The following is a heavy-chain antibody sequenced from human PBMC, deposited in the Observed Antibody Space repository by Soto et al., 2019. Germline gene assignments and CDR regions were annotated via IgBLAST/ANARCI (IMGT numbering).Heavy chain of an antibody. D-gene: IGHD3-16*01. Sequence: GGSLRLSCAASGFIFRSYAMHWVRQAPGKGLEWVAVISYDVKKIYYGESVKGRFTISRDNSEDTLYLQMNSLSAVDTAVYFCARDDPGPVYYFDYWGQGALVTVSS. CDR3: ARDDPGPVYYFDY. V-gene: IGHV3-30*01. J-gene: IGHJ4*02. CDR2: ISYDVKKI. CDR1: GFIFRSYA.